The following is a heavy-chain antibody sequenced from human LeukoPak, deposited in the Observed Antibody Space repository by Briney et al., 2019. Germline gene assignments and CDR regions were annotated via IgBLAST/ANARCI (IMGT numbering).Heavy chain of an antibody. CDR3: ARLQGDYSFDY. D-gene: IGHD4-11*01. Sequence: SETLSLTCTVSGGSISSYYWSWIRQPAGKGLEWIGRVYISGSTNYNPSLKSRVTMSIDTSKNQFSLKLSSVTAADTAVYYCARLQGDYSFDYWGQGTLVTVSS. J-gene: IGHJ4*02. CDR1: GGSISSYY. V-gene: IGHV4-4*07. CDR2: VYISGST.